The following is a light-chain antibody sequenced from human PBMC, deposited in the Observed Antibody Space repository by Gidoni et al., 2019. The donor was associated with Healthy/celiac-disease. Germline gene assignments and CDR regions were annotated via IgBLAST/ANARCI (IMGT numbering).Light chain of an antibody. CDR2: GAS. CDR3: QQYGSSLGT. V-gene: IGKV3-20*01. Sequence: EIVLTQSPGTLSLSPGESATLSCRVSQSVSSSYLAWYQQKPGQAPRLLIYGASSRATGIPDRFSGSGSGTDFTLTISRLEPEDFAVYYCQQYGSSLGTFGGGTKVEIK. J-gene: IGKJ4*01. CDR1: QSVSSSY.